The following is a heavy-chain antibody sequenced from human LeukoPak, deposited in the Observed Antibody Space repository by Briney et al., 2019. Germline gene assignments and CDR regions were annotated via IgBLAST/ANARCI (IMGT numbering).Heavy chain of an antibody. CDR3: ARGAEAETSPLDF. V-gene: IGHV1-2*02. CDR1: GYIFSDYY. Sequence: ASVKVSCKASGYIFSDYYMHRVRQAPGQGLEWLGWINPKSGAADYAQQFRGRVTMTRDTSINTDYMEMKRVTSDDTAVYYCARGAEAETSPLDFWGQGTLVIVS. J-gene: IGHJ4*02. CDR2: INPKSGAA. D-gene: IGHD6-13*01.